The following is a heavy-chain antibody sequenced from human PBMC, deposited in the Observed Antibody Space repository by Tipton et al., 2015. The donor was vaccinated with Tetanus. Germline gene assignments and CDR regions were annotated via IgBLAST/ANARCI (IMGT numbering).Heavy chain of an antibody. D-gene: IGHD5-18*01. CDR2: ITPRGSS. Sequence: TLSLTCAVSSGSLSGHFWSWVRQPPGKGLEWIGEITPRGSSSYNPALKSRVTISMDTPKNQFSLKLTSLTVANTAVYYCARGGSYSYGPRGFDLWGRGTLVTVSS. CDR3: ARGGSYSYGPRGFDL. CDR1: SGSLSGHF. J-gene: IGHJ2*01. V-gene: IGHV4-34*01.